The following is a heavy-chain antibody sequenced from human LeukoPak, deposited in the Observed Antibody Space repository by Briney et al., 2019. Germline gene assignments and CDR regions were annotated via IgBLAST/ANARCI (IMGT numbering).Heavy chain of an antibody. CDR3: AREGSYCVGGDCYSFDF. Sequence: ASVKVSCKASGYRFISNYIQWVRQAPGLGPEWMGWMHPGNGDTRYAEKFQGRVTMTRDTSINTAYLDLSSLRSDDTAVYYCAREGSYCVGGDCYSFDFWGQGTLITVSS. CDR2: MHPGNGDT. V-gene: IGHV1-2*02. J-gene: IGHJ4*02. D-gene: IGHD2-21*02. CDR1: GYRFISNY.